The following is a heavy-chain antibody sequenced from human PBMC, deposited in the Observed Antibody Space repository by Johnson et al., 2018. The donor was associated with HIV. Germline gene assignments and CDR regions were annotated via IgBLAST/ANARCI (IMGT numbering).Heavy chain of an antibody. CDR1: GFTFSSFA. Sequence: VQVVESGGGLVQPGGSLRLSCAASGFTFSSFAMSWVRQAPGKGLEWVSAISGSGHSTYYADSVKGRFTISRDRSKNTLYLQMNSLRADDTAVYYCAKEKLELRTGDAFDIWGQGTMVTVSS. CDR2: ISGSGHST. J-gene: IGHJ3*02. V-gene: IGHV3-23*04. CDR3: AKEKLELRTGDAFDI. D-gene: IGHD1-7*01.